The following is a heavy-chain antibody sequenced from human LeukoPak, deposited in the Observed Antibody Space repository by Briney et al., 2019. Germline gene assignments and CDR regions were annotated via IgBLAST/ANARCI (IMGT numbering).Heavy chain of an antibody. J-gene: IGHJ4*02. Sequence: SETLSLTCTVSSGSVSNSHYYWAWVREPPGKGLEWLGSIFYSGNTHYNPSLKSPVTISIDTSKNQFSLKVSPVTAADTAIYYCARDLSFDWFPYYFDYWGQGILVTVSS. V-gene: IGHV4-39*07. D-gene: IGHD3-9*01. CDR3: ARDLSFDWFPYYFDY. CDR2: IFYSGNT. CDR1: SGSVSNSHYY.